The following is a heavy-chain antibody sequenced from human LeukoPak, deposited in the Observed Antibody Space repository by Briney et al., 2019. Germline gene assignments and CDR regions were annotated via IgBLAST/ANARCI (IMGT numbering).Heavy chain of an antibody. Sequence: WASVKVSCKASGYTFTSYGISWVRQAPGQGLEWMGWISAYNGNTNYAQKLQGRVTMTTDTSTSTAYMELRSLRSGDTAVYYCARDKVRGAYYYGSGSYSPAFDIWGQGTMVTVSS. CDR1: GYTFTSYG. J-gene: IGHJ3*02. V-gene: IGHV1-18*01. D-gene: IGHD3-10*01. CDR3: ARDKVRGAYYYGSGSYSPAFDI. CDR2: ISAYNGNT.